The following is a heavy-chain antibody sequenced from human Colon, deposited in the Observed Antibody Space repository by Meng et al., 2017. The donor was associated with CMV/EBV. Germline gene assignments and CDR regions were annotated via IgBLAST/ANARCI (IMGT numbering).Heavy chain of an antibody. CDR1: GGSISSFY. CDR3: ARRSPPHNFGGKRGHYFDF. Sequence: LSCSVSGGSISSFYSSWIRQSPGKGLEWLGDIYYSGSNYNPSLKSRVNISLDTSRNRFSLSLSSVTAADTAVYYCARRSPPHNFGGKRGHYFDFWGQGTVVTVSS. D-gene: IGHD4-23*01. V-gene: IGHV4-59*01. CDR2: IYYSGS. J-gene: IGHJ4*02.